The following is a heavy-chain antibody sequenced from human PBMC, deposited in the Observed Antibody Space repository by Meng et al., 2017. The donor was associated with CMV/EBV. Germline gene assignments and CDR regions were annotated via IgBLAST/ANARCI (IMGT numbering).Heavy chain of an antibody. CDR3: ARDLGLRYYDCWSGYYPGRYYYYGMDV. V-gene: IGHV1-46*01. CDR1: GYTFTSYY. D-gene: IGHD3-3*01. Sequence: ASVKVSCKASGYTFTSYYMHWVRQAPGQGLEWMGIINPSGGSTSYAQKFQGRVTMTRDTSTSTVYMELSSLRSEDTAVYYCARDLGLRYYDCWSGYYPGRYYYYGMDVWGQGTTVTVSS. CDR2: INPSGGST. J-gene: IGHJ6*02.